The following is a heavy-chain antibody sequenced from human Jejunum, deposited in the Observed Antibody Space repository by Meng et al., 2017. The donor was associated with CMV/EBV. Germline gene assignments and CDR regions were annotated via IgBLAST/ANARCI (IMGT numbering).Heavy chain of an antibody. V-gene: IGHV3-23*01. CDR1: GFTFSTYA. J-gene: IGHJ4*02. CDR2: ITAAGAT. Sequence: RRLSCAASGFTFSTYAMNWGRQAPGKGLEWVAGITAAGATYYAGSVQGRFTVSRDNSKNTLYLEMSGLRADDTAIYFCTWEALALWGQGTMVTVSS. CDR3: TWEALAL. D-gene: IGHD1-26*01.